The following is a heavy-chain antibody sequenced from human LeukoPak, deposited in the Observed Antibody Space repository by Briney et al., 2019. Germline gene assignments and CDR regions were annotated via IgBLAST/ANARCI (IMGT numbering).Heavy chain of an antibody. CDR2: ISYDGSNK. Sequence: PGGFLRLSCAVSGFTFSSYGMHWVRQAPGKGLEWVAVISYDGSNKYYADSVKGRFTISRDNSKNTLYLQMNSLRAEDTAVYYCAKDLRRVYSSSSATRGFDYWGQGTLVTVSS. CDR1: GFTFSSYG. D-gene: IGHD6-6*01. CDR3: AKDLRRVYSSSSATRGFDY. V-gene: IGHV3-30*18. J-gene: IGHJ4*02.